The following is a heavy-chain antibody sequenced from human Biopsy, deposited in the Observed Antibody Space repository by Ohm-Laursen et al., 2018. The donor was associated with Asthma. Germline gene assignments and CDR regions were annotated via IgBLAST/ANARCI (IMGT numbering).Heavy chain of an antibody. CDR3: VRGEEVAGTYFKD. CDR2: INYREDT. D-gene: IGHD6-19*01. CDR1: GDSISSYY. Sequence: TLSLTCTVSGDSISSYYWSWIRQPPGKGLEWIGEINYREDTNYNPSLESRVSISVDTSTYHFSLRLNSVTAADTAVYYCVRGEEVAGTYFKDWDQGTLVTVSS. J-gene: IGHJ1*01. V-gene: IGHV4-59*12.